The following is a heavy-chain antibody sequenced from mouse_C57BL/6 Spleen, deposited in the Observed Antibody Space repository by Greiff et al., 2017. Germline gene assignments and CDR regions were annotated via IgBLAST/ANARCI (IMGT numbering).Heavy chain of an antibody. D-gene: IGHD1-1*01. CDR2: ISYDGSN. V-gene: IGHV3-6*01. Sequence: VQLQQSGPGLVKPSQSLSLTCSVTGYSITSGYYWNWIRQFPGNKLEWMGYISYDGSNNYNPSLKNRISITRDTSKNQFFLKLNSVTTEDTATYYCARDYYSTSYFDYWGQGTTLTVSS. CDR1: GYSITSGYY. CDR3: ARDYYSTSYFDY. J-gene: IGHJ2*01.